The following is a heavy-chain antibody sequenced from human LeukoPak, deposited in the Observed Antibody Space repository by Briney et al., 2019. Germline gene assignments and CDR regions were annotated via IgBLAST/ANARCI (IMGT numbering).Heavy chain of an antibody. CDR2: MSYSESP. D-gene: IGHD3-10*01. J-gene: IGHJ6*03. V-gene: IGHV4-59*01. CDR1: GGSITGYY. Sequence: SETLSLTCAVSGGSITGYYWNWIRQAPGKGLEWIGFMSYSESPNYNPSPKSRLSISEDTSKNQFSLKLTPVPAADTAVYYCARGGRGQLWSDYYYMDVWGKGTTDIVSS. CDR3: ARGGRGQLWSDYYYMDV.